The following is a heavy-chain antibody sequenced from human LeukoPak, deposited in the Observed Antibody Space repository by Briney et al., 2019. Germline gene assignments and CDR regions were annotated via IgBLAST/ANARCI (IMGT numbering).Heavy chain of an antibody. CDR3: ASITISKHNWFDP. D-gene: IGHD3-3*01. CDR1: GGSISSYY. V-gene: IGHV4-59*12. Sequence: SETLSLTCTVSGGSISSYYWSWIRQPPGRGLEWIGYIYYSGSTNYNPPLKSRVTISVDTSKNQFSLKLSSVTAADTAVYYCASITISKHNWFDPWGQGTLVTVSS. J-gene: IGHJ5*02. CDR2: IYYSGST.